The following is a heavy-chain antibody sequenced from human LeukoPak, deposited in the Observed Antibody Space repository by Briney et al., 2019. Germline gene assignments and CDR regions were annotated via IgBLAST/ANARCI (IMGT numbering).Heavy chain of an antibody. CDR2: ISGSGGST. Sequence: GGSLRLSCAASGFTFSSYAMSWVRQAPGKGLEWVSAISGSGGSTYYADSVKGRFTISRDNSKNTLYLQMNSLRAEDTAVYYCAKDAPYYYDSSGYYLYYWGQGTLVTVSS. V-gene: IGHV3-23*01. CDR3: AKDAPYYYDSSGYYLYY. CDR1: GFTFSSYA. J-gene: IGHJ4*02. D-gene: IGHD3-22*01.